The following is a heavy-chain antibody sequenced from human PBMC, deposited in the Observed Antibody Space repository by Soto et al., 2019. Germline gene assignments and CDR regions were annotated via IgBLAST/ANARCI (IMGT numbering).Heavy chain of an antibody. CDR3: ARWGTTGGLDV. CDR2: TSYDGSDK. V-gene: IGHV3-30*19. D-gene: IGHD3-16*01. CDR1: GFTFRSYV. Sequence: QVQLVESGGGVVQPGTSLRVSCVGSGFTFRSYVIHWVRQAPGKGLEWVALTSYDGSDKYYDDSVRGRFTISRDNSRNTVDLQMDILRLEDTAFYYCARWGTTGGLDVWGQGTLVSVSS. J-gene: IGHJ1*01.